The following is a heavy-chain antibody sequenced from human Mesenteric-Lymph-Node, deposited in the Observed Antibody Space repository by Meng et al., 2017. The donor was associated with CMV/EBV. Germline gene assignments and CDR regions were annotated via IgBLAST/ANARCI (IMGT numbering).Heavy chain of an antibody. CDR3: ARGLRGYDYIDY. D-gene: IGHD5-12*01. CDR1: GFTFSIYS. CDR2: ISTSSNYI. Sequence: CAASGFTFSIYSMNWGSQAPGKGREWVSSISTSSNYIYYADSVKGRFTISRDNAKKSLYLQMNSLRAEDTAVYYCARGLRGYDYIDYWGQGTLVTVSS. J-gene: IGHJ4*02. V-gene: IGHV3-21*01.